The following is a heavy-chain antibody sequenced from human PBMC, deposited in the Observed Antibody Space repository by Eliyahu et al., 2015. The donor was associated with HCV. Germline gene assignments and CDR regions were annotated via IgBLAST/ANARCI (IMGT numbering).Heavy chain of an antibody. Sequence: EVQLLESGGGLVQPGGSLRLSCAASGFTFSSYAMSWVRQAPGKGLEWVSGISDSGSRTYYADSVKGRFTISRDNSKNTLYMQMNSLRAEDTAVYYCAKEIGSAVGVEWFDPWGQGTPVTVSS. D-gene: IGHD6-13*01. CDR2: ISDSGSRT. V-gene: IGHV3-23*01. CDR1: GFTFSSYA. CDR3: AKEIGSAVGVEWFDP. J-gene: IGHJ5*02.